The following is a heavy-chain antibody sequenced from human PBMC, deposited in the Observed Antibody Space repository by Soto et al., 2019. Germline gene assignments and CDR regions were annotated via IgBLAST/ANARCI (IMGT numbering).Heavy chain of an antibody. CDR2: IDYSGST. CDR3: ARHGGAYGSGSYYKPWFDP. CDR1: GCSISSSGYY. Sequence: PSGTLCLTCTVSGCSISSSGYYWGWIRQRTGKGLEWIGSIDYSGSTYYNPSLNSRVTISVDTSKNQFSLKLTSVTAADTAVYYCARHGGAYGSGSYYKPWFDPWGQGTLVTVSS. D-gene: IGHD3-10*01. V-gene: IGHV4-39*01. J-gene: IGHJ5*02.